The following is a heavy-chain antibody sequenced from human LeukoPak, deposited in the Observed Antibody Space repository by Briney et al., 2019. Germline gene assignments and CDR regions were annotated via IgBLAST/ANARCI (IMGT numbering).Heavy chain of an antibody. Sequence: RASVTVSCKASGYTFTGYYMHWVRQAPGQGLEWMGWINPNSGGTNYAQKFQGRVAMTRDTSISTAYMELSRLRSDDTAVYYCARVVKSPGYSSSWYSYWGQATLVTVSS. J-gene: IGHJ4*02. D-gene: IGHD6-13*01. CDR2: INPNSGGT. CDR1: GYTFTGYY. CDR3: ARVVKSPGYSSSWYSY. V-gene: IGHV1-2*02.